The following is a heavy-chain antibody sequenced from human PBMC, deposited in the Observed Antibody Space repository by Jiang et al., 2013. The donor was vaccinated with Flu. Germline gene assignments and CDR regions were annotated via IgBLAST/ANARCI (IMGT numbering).Heavy chain of an antibody. CDR1: GFTFSSYG. Sequence: QLVESGGGVVQPGRSLRLSCAASGFTFSSYGMHWVRQAPGKGLEWVAVISYDGSNKYYADSVKGRFTISRDNSKNTLYLQMNSLRAEDTAVYYCAKELWFGELLIDAFDIWGQGTMVTVSS. V-gene: IGHV3-30*18. D-gene: IGHD3-10*01. CDR2: ISYDGSNK. CDR3: AKELWFGELLIDAFDI. J-gene: IGHJ3*02.